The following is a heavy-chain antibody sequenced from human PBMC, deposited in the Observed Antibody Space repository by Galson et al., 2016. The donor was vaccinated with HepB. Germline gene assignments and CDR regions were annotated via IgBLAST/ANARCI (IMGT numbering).Heavy chain of an antibody. D-gene: IGHD3-10*01. V-gene: IGHV1-69*13. CDR1: GGTLSSYS. CDR2: IIPLFGTA. J-gene: IGHJ6*02. Sequence: SVKVSCKASGGTLSSYSISWVRQAPGQGLEWMGGIIPLFGTANYAQKFQGRVTITADESRSTAYMELSSLRSEDTAVYYCASTNDFYGSGSYYYFDGMDVWGQGTTVTVSS. CDR3: ASTNDFYGSGSYYYFDGMDV.